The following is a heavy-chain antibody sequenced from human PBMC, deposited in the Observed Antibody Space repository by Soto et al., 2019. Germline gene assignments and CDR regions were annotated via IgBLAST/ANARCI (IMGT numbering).Heavy chain of an antibody. V-gene: IGHV3-21*01. CDR3: ARATVYGTYYYYYMDV. J-gene: IGHJ6*03. D-gene: IGHD1-7*01. CDR2: ISSSSSYI. Sequence: GGSLRLSCAASGFTFSSYSMNWVRQAPGKGLEWVSSISSSSSYIYYADSVKGRFTISRDNAKNSLYLQMNSLRAEDTAVYYCARATVYGTYYYYYMDVWGKGTTVTVSS. CDR1: GFTFSSYS.